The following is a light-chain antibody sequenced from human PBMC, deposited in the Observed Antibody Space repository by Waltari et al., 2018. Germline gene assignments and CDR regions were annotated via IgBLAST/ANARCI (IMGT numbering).Light chain of an antibody. Sequence: TQDPAVSVAVGQTVRLTCQGDSLRRYHATWYQQRPGQAPKLLINDQNNRPPGVPGRFSGSSSDNTASLTITGAQAEDEAYYYCHSRDASGVGGAFGGGTKLTVL. CDR3: HSRDASGVGGA. CDR1: SLRRYH. V-gene: IGLV3-19*01. CDR2: DQN. J-gene: IGLJ2*01.